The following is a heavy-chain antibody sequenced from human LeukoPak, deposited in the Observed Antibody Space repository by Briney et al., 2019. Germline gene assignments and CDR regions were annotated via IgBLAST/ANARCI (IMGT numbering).Heavy chain of an antibody. CDR1: GGSFSGYY. J-gene: IGHJ4*02. Sequence: SETLSLTCAVYGGSFSGYYWSWIRQPPGKGLEWIGEINHSGSTNYNPSLKSRVTISVDTSKNQFSLKLSSVTAADTAVYYCARGLPNSGSYLEPFDYWGQGTLVTVSS. CDR2: INHSGST. D-gene: IGHD1-26*01. V-gene: IGHV4-34*01. CDR3: ARGLPNSGSYLEPFDY.